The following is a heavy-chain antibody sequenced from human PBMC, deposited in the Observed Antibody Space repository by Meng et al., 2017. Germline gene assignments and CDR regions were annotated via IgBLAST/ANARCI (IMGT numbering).Heavy chain of an antibody. V-gene: IGHV3-30*01. CDR2: ISYDGSNK. Sequence: SCAASGFTFSSYAMHWVRQAPGKGLEWVAVISYDGSNKYYADSVKGRFTISRDNSKNTLYLQMNSLRAEDTAVYYCARDRWTTVTRSPDYWGQGTLVTVSS. J-gene: IGHJ4*02. CDR3: ARDRWTTVTRSPDY. D-gene: IGHD4-17*01. CDR1: GFTFSSYA.